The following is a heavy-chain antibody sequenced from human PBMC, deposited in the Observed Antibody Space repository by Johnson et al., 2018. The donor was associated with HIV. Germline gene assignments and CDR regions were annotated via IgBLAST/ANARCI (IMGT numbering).Heavy chain of an antibody. V-gene: IGHV3-20*04. CDR3: ARTEYFGWDRSHAFDI. CDR1: GFTFDDYG. J-gene: IGHJ3*02. D-gene: IGHD3-9*01. CDR2: INWNGGST. Sequence: EVQLVESGGGLVQPGRSLRLSCTASGFTFDDYGMSWVRQAPGKGLEWVSGINWNGGSTGYGDSVKGRFTISRDNAKNSLYLQMNSLRAEDTALYYCARTEYFGWDRSHAFDIWGQGTMVTVSS.